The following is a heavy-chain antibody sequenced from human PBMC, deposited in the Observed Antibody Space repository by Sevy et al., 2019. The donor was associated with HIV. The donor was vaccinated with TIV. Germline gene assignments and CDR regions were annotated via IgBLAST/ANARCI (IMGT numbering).Heavy chain of an antibody. J-gene: IGHJ6*02. Sequence: SETLSLTCTVSGGSISSSSYYWGWIRQPPGNGPEYIGSIYYTGSTYYNPSLKSRLTISVDRSKNQFSLKLTSVTVADTGLYFCARPDSIHSYALDVWGQGTLVIVSS. D-gene: IGHD2-15*01. CDR3: ARPDSIHSYALDV. CDR1: GGSISSSSYY. V-gene: IGHV4-39*01. CDR2: IYYTGST.